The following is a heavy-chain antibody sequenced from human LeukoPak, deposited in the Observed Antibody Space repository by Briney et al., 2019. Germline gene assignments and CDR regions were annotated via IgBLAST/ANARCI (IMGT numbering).Heavy chain of an antibody. J-gene: IGHJ3*02. Sequence: GGSLRLSCAASGFTFSSYAMHWVRQAPGKGLEWVPAISYDGSNKYYADSVKGRFTISRDNSKNTLYLQMNSLRAEDTAVYYCARNTELGYCSSTSCYERSFDIWGQGTMVTVSS. V-gene: IGHV3-30-3*01. CDR3: ARNTELGYCSSTSCYERSFDI. CDR1: GFTFSSYA. D-gene: IGHD2-2*01. CDR2: ISYDGSNK.